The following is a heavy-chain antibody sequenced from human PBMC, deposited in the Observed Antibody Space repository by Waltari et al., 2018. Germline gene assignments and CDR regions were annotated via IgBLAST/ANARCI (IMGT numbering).Heavy chain of an antibody. CDR2: ISGSADST. CDR1: GFTFSSYS. CDR3: AKVAQTPNF. Sequence: EVQLLGSGGGLVQPGGSLRLSCAASGFTFSSYSLSWVRQAPGKGLGWVSAISGSADSTYDADSVKGRFTISRDNSKNTLYLQMNSLRAEDTALYYCAKVAQTPNFWGQGILVTVSS. J-gene: IGHJ4*02. V-gene: IGHV3-23*01. D-gene: IGHD2-15*01.